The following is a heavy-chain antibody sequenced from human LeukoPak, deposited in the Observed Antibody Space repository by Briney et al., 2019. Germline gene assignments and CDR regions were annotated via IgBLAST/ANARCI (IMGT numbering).Heavy chain of an antibody. J-gene: IGHJ4*02. CDR2: MSGVGNT. CDR3: TGHGSNSY. CDR1: GFTFSSYA. Sequence: PGGSLRLSCAASGFTFSSYAMSWVRQAPGKGLEWVSDMSGVGNTYYAESVKGRFTISRDNSKNTLYLQMNSLRAEDTALYYATGHGSNSYWGQGTLVAVSS. D-gene: IGHD5-24*01. V-gene: IGHV3-23*01.